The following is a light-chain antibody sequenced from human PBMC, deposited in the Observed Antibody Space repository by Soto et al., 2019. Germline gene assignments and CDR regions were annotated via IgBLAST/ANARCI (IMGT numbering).Light chain of an antibody. CDR3: QQYGSSVKT. CDR2: GAS. V-gene: IGKV3-20*01. Sequence: EIVLTQSPGTLSLSPGERATLSCRASQSVSSNYLAWYQQKPGQAPSLLIFGASNRATDIPDRFSGSGSETDFTLTISRLEPEDFAVYFCQQYGSSVKTFGQGTKVDIK. J-gene: IGKJ1*01. CDR1: QSVSSNY.